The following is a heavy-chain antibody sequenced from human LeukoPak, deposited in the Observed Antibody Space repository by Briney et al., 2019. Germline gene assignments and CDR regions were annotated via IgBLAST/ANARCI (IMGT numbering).Heavy chain of an antibody. CDR3: AKSSNIGYCSSTSCYGVDY. D-gene: IGHD2-2*01. J-gene: IGHJ4*02. V-gene: IGHV3-23*01. CDR2: ISGSGGRK. Sequence: GVSLTLPCTASGYTFNIYDMRWLRHAPGKGLEWVSSISGSGGRKYYADSVRGRFTIYRDNSKNTLHLQMNSLRAEDTAVYYCAKSSNIGYCSSTSCYGVDYWGQGTLVTVSS. CDR1: GYTFNIYD.